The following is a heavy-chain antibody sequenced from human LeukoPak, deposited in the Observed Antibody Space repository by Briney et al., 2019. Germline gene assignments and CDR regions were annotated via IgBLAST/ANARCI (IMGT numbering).Heavy chain of an antibody. J-gene: IGHJ6*02. V-gene: IGHV1-18*01. Sequence: ASVKVSCKASGYTFTSYGISWVRQAPGQGLEWMGWISAYNGNTNYAQKLQGSVTMTTDTSTSTAYMELRSLRSADTAVYYCARSLYGVRVNSMDVWGQGTTVTVSS. CDR2: ISAYNGNT. D-gene: IGHD3-10*01. CDR1: GYTFTSYG. CDR3: ARSLYGVRVNSMDV.